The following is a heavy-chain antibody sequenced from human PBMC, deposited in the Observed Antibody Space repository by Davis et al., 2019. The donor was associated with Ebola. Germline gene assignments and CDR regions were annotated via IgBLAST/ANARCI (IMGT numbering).Heavy chain of an antibody. D-gene: IGHD3-10*01. CDR3: AIAGSGNFYFDY. CDR1: GGTFSSYT. Sequence: AASVKVSCKASGGTFSSYTITWVRQAPGQGLEWMGGIIPLFGTANYAQKFQGRVTITADRSTSTAYMEVISLRSQDTAVYYCAIAGSGNFYFDYWGQGTLVTVSS. J-gene: IGHJ4*02. CDR2: IIPLFGTA. V-gene: IGHV1-69*06.